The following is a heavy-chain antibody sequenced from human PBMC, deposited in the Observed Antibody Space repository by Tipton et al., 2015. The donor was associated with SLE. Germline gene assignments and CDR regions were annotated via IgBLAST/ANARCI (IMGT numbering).Heavy chain of an antibody. CDR3: ARRATYCSGTSCGLWAFDI. D-gene: IGHD2-2*01. Sequence: VQLVQSGAEVKKPGESLKISCKGSGYSFTSYWIGWVRQMPGKGLEWMGIIYPGDFDTRYSPSFQGQVTISADKSISTAYLQWSSLKASDTAMYCCARRATYCSGTSCGLWAFDIWGQGTMVTVSS. V-gene: IGHV5-51*01. J-gene: IGHJ3*02. CDR1: GYSFTSYW. CDR2: IYPGDFDT.